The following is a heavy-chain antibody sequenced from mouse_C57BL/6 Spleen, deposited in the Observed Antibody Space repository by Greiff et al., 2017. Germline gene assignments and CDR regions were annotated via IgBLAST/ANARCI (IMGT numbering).Heavy chain of an antibody. Sequence: VKLQQPGAELVKPGASVKLSCKASGYTFTSYWMHWVKQRPGQGLEWIGMIHPNSGSTNYNEKFKSKATLTVDKSSSTAYMQLSSLTSEDSAVYYCGGGSSSWLAYWGQGTLVTVAA. CDR3: GGGSSSWLAY. V-gene: IGHV1-64*01. CDR1: GYTFTSYW. D-gene: IGHD1-1*01. CDR2: IHPNSGST. J-gene: IGHJ3*01.